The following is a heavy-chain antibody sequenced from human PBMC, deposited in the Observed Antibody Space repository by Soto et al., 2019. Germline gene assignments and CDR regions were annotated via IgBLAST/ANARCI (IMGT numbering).Heavy chain of an antibody. CDR1: WFSVSTTGVG. J-gene: IGHJ4*01. CDR2: VYEDDDK. CDR3: VRSRQSHRNWITGDFDF. Sequence: QITLKESGPTLVKPTETLTLTCNYSWFSVSTTGVGVGWIRQAPGKALERLVFVYEDDDKLYSPSLRSRGTNTKDNSKSQVVRTLGDVEPVDTRQYYCVRSRQSHRNWITGDFDFWGQGIL. V-gene: IGHV2-5*02. D-gene: IGHD1-20*01.